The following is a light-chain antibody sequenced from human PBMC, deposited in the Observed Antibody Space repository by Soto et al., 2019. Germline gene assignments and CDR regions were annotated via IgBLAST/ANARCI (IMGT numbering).Light chain of an antibody. J-gene: IGLJ3*02. CDR1: SSDVGSYDL. Sequence: QSALTQPASVSGSPGQSITVSCTGTSSDVGSYDLVSWYQQHPGQSPNVMIYGVTKRPSGVSNRFSGNRSGNTASLTISGLQAEDEAEYYCYSYAVYNIWVFVGRT. CDR3: YSYAVYNIWV. V-gene: IGLV2-23*02. CDR2: GVT.